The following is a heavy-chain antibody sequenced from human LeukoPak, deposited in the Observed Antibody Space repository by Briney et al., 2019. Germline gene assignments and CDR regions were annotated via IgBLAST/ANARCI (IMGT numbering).Heavy chain of an antibody. V-gene: IGHV1-69*13. D-gene: IGHD2-15*01. CDR1: GGTFISYA. J-gene: IGHJ6*02. CDR2: IIPIFGTA. Sequence: SVKVSCKASGGTFISYAISWVRQAPGQGLEWMGGIIPIFGTANYAQKFQGRVTITADESTSTAYMELSSLRSEDTAVYYCARATGYCSGGSCYPGPYYYYGMDVWGQGTTVTVSS. CDR3: ARATGYCSGGSCYPGPYYYYGMDV.